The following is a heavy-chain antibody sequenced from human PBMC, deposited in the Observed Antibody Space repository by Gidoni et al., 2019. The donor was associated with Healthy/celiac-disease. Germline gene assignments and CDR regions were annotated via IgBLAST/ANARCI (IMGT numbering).Heavy chain of an antibody. Sequence: QVHLVESVGGLVKPGGSLRLSCAASGFTFSDYYLRWIRQAPGKGLEVVSYISSSSSYTNDADSVKGRFTISRDNAKNSLYLQMNSLRAEDTAVYYCARDRGPYCSSTSCHYYFDYWGQGTLVTVSS. CDR3: ARDRGPYCSSTSCHYYFDY. V-gene: IGHV3-11*06. CDR1: GFTFSDYY. D-gene: IGHD2-2*01. J-gene: IGHJ4*02. CDR2: ISSSSSYT.